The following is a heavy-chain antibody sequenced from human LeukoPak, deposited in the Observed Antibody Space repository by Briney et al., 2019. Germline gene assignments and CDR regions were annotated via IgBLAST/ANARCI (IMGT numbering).Heavy chain of an antibody. V-gene: IGHV4-59*01. D-gene: IGHD6-13*01. CDR3: ARGPGSSSNEDY. J-gene: IGHJ4*02. CDR1: GGSISSYY. CDR2: IYYSGST. Sequence: SETLSLTCTVSGGSISSYYWSWIRQPPGKGLEWIGYIYYSGSTNYNPSLKSRVTISVDTSKNQFSLKLSSVTAADTAVYYCARGPGSSSNEDYWGQGTLVTVSS.